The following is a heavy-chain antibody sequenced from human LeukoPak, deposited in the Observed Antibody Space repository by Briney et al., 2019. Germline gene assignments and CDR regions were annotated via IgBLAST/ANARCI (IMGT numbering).Heavy chain of an antibody. CDR1: GFTFSTHR. V-gene: IGHV3-21*01. CDR2: ISGTSTYI. CDR3: ARDRGFIGVFYNGIDV. J-gene: IGHJ6*02. Sequence: PGGSLRLSCAASGFTFSTHRRHWVRQAPGKGLEWVSSISGTSTYIHYADSVRGRFTISRDNAKNSLYLQMNSLRAEDTAVYYCARDRGFIGVFYNGIDVWGQGTTVTVSS. D-gene: IGHD3-10*01.